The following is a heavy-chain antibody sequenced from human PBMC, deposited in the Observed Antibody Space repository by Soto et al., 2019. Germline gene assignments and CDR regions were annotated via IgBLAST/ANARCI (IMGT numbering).Heavy chain of an antibody. CDR1: GYTFTSYD. CDR3: ARTVINTGWLDP. J-gene: IGHJ5*02. CDR2: MNPNSGVT. V-gene: IGHV1-8*02. Sequence: QVQLVQSGTEVKKPGASVKVSCKTSGYTFTSYDINWVRQASGQGLEWMGWMNPNSGVTGYAQKCRDRMTLTSDTSLSTASLEPSSVESDDTAVYYCARTVINTGWLDPWGQGTQVIVSP. D-gene: IGHD2-21*01.